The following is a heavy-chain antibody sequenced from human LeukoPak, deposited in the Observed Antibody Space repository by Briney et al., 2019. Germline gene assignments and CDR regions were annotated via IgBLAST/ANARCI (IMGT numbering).Heavy chain of an antibody. CDR3: ARDLSTVTTTNSFDY. CDR1: GFTFSSYE. D-gene: IGHD4-17*01. J-gene: IGHJ4*02. CDR2: ISTIGTI. V-gene: IGHV3-48*03. Sequence: PGGSLRLSCAASGFTFSSYEMNWVRQAPGKGLEWISYISTIGTIFYADSVKGRFTISRDDARNSLYLQMNSLRAEDTAVYYCARDLSTVTTTNSFDYWGQGTLVTVSS.